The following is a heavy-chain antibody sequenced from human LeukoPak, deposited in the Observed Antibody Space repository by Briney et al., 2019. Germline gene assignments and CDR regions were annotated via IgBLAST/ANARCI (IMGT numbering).Heavy chain of an antibody. J-gene: IGHJ4*02. V-gene: IGHV1-8*01. CDR2: MNPNSGNT. CDR1: GYTFTSYD. D-gene: IGHD6-19*01. CDR3: ASRGYSSGGFDY. Sequence: ASVKVSCEASGYTFTSYDINWVRQATGQGLEWMGWMNPNSGNTGYAQKFQGRVTMTRNTSISTAYMELSSLRSEDTAVYYCASRGYSSGGFDYWGQGTLVTVSS.